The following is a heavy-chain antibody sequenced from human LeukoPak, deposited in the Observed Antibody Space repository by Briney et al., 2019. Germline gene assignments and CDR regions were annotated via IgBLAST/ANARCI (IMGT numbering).Heavy chain of an antibody. CDR3: ATRGYSYGHDY. J-gene: IGHJ4*02. CDR1: GGTFSSYA. Sequence: GASVKVSCKASGGTFSSYAISWVRQAPGQGLEWMGGIIPIFGTANYAQKFQGRVTITADESTSTAYMELSSLRSEDTAVYYCATRGYSYGHDYWGQGTLVTVSS. D-gene: IGHD5-18*01. V-gene: IGHV1-69*01. CDR2: IIPIFGTA.